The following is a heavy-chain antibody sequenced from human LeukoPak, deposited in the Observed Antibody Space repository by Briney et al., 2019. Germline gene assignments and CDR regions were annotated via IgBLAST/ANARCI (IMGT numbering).Heavy chain of an antibody. CDR3: ARVHYDFWCGPRGHFDY. V-gene: IGHV3-7*01. Sequence: GGSLRLSCAASGFTFSSYWMSWVRQAPGKGLEWVANIKQDGSEKYYVDSVKGRFTISRDNAKNSLYLQMNSLRAEDTAVYYCARVHYDFWCGPRGHFDYWGQGTLVTVSS. J-gene: IGHJ4*02. D-gene: IGHD3-3*01. CDR2: IKQDGSEK. CDR1: GFTFSSYW.